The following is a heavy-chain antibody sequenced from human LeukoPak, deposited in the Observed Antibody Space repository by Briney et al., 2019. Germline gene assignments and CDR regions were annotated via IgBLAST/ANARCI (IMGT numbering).Heavy chain of an antibody. CDR2: IRSKANSYAT. Sequence: GGSLRPSCAASGFTFSGSAMHWVRQASGKGLEWVGRIRSKANSYATAYAASVKGRFTISRDDSKNTAYLQMNSLKTEDTAVYYCTRSRVGYYDSSGFDYWGQGTLVTVSS. CDR3: TRSRVGYYDSSGFDY. V-gene: IGHV3-73*01. CDR1: GFTFSGSA. J-gene: IGHJ4*02. D-gene: IGHD3-22*01.